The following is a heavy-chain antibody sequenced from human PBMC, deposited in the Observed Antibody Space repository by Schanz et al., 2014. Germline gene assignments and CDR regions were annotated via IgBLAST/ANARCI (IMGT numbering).Heavy chain of an antibody. V-gene: IGHV3-23*04. Sequence: EVPLVESGGGLVKPGGSLRLSCAASGFTFSSYAMIWVRQAPGKGLEWVSRIKSDGSSTSYADSVKGRFTISRDNAKNTLYLQMSSLRAEDTAVYYCAKGRFGELSAFDIWGQGTMVTVSS. D-gene: IGHD3-10*01. CDR3: AKGRFGELSAFDI. CDR1: GFTFSSYA. CDR2: IKSDGSST. J-gene: IGHJ3*02.